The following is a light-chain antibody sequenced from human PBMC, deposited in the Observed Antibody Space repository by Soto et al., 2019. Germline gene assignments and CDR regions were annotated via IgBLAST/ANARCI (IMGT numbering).Light chain of an antibody. V-gene: IGLV2-14*01. CDR1: SSDVGGYNY. CDR2: DVN. CDR3: SSYASSLTAPDV. J-gene: IGLJ1*01. Sequence: QSVLTQPPSVSGSPGQSITISCTGTSSDVGGYNYVSWYQQHPGKAPKLLIYDVNNRPSGVSNRFSGSKSGNTASLTITGLQAEDEADYYCSSYASSLTAPDVFGTGTKLTVL.